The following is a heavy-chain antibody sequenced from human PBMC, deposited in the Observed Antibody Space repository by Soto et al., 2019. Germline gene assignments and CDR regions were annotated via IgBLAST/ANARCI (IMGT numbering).Heavy chain of an antibody. CDR3: AKGITIFGVVIVGYYGMDV. CDR2: ISGSGGST. CDR1: GFTFSSYA. V-gene: IGHV3-23*01. Sequence: PGGSLRLSCAASGFTFSSYAMSWVRQAPGKGLEWVSAISGSGGSTYYADSVKGRFTISRDNSKNTPYLQMNSLRAEDTAVYYCAKGITIFGVVIVGYYGMDVWGQGTTVTVSS. D-gene: IGHD3-3*01. J-gene: IGHJ6*02.